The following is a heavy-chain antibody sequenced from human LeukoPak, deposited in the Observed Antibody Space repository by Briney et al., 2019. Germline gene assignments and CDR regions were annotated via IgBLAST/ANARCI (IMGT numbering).Heavy chain of an antibody. CDR3: ANRLYGDCDY. V-gene: IGHV1-69*04. D-gene: IGHD4-17*01. J-gene: IGHJ4*02. Sequence: ASVKVSCKASGGTFSSYAISWVRQAPGQGLEWMGRIIPILGIANYAQKFQGRVTITADESTSTAYMELSSLRSEDTAVYYCANRLYGDCDYWGQGTLVTVSS. CDR2: IIPILGIA. CDR1: GGTFSSYA.